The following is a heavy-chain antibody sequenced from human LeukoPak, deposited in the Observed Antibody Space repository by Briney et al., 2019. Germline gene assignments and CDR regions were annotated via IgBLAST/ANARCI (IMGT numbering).Heavy chain of an antibody. CDR2: IYYSGST. CDR3: ARDHPRGYGMDV. D-gene: IGHD3-10*01. Sequence: PSETLTLTCTVSGGSISSGGYYWRWIRQHPGKGLEWIGYIYYSGSTYYNPSLKSRVTISVDTSKNQFSLKLSSVTAADTAVYYCARDHPRGYGMDVWGQGTTVTVSS. CDR1: GGSISSGGYY. V-gene: IGHV4-31*03. J-gene: IGHJ6*02.